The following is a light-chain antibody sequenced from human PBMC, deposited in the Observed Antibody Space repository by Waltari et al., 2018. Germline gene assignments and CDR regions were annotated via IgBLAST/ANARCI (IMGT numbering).Light chain of an antibody. CDR1: QSVGTS. CDR2: DAS. Sequence: EIVLTQSPATLPSSPGERATLSCRASQSVGTSLAWYQQKPGQAPRSLIWDASNRARGTPARCSGSGSGTDFTLTISGLEPEDFAVYYCQQRSNWPPELTFGGGTKVEIK. CDR3: QQRSNWPPELT. V-gene: IGKV3-11*01. J-gene: IGKJ4*01.